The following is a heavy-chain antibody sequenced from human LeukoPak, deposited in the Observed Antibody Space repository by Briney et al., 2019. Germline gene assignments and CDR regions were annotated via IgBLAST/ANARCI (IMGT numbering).Heavy chain of an antibody. J-gene: IGHJ5*02. CDR1: GFTFSSYE. CDR3: ARGGKRPSDSSGSYSNWFDP. D-gene: IGHD3-22*01. CDR2: ISSSTTYI. Sequence: GGSLRLSCAASGFTFSSYEMNWVHQAPGKGLGWVSYISSSTTYIYYADSVKGRFTISRDNAKNSLYLQMNSLRAEDTAVYYCARGGKRPSDSSGSYSNWFDPWGQGTLVTVSS. V-gene: IGHV3-21*05.